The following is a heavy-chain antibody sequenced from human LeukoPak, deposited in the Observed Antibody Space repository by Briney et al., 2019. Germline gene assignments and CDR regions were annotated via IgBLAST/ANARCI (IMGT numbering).Heavy chain of an antibody. D-gene: IGHD6-13*01. CDR3: ATVGYSSSWAQLEYFQH. J-gene: IGHJ1*01. V-gene: IGHV1-2*04. Sequence: ASVKVSCKASGYTFTGYYMHWVRQAPGQGLEWMGWINPNSGGTNYAQKFQGWVTMTRDTSISTAYMELSSLRSEDTAVYYCATVGYSSSWAQLEYFQHWGQGTLVTVCS. CDR1: GYTFTGYY. CDR2: INPNSGGT.